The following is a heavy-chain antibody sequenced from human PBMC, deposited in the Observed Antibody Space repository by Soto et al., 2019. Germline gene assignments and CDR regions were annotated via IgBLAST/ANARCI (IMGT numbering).Heavy chain of an antibody. CDR1: GVTFSSYA. CDR2: IIPIFGTA. Sequence: SLKVSCKSSGVTFSSYAISCVRQTPGQGLEWMGGIIPIFGTANYAQKFQGRVTITADESTSTAYMELSSLRSEDTAVYYCARDVSYCSGGSCYSWLEPWGQGTLVTVSS. D-gene: IGHD2-15*01. CDR3: ARDVSYCSGGSCYSWLEP. V-gene: IGHV1-69*13. J-gene: IGHJ5*02.